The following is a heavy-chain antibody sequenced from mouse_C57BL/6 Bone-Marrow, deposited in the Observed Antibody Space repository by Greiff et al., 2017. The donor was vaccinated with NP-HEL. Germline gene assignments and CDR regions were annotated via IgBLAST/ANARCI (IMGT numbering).Heavy chain of an antibody. CDR2: ISYDGSN. Sequence: EVQLVESGPGLVKPSQSLSLTCSVTGYSITSGYYWKGIRQFPGNKLEWGGNISYDGSNNYNPSLKNRITITRDTSTNQFFLMLKSVTTEDTATYYCAREGGSKGFAYWGQGTLVTVSA. CDR3: AREGGSKGFAY. D-gene: IGHD1-1*01. V-gene: IGHV3-6*01. J-gene: IGHJ3*01. CDR1: GYSITSGYY.